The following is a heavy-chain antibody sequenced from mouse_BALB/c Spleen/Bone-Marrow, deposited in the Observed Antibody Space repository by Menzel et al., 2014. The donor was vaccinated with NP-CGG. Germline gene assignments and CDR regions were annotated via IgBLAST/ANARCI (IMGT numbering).Heavy chain of an antibody. CDR1: GFDFSRYW. Sequence: EAQLVESGGGLVQPGGSLKLSCAASGFDFSRYWMSWVRQAPGKGLEWIGEINPDSSTINYTPSLKDKFIISRDNAKNTLYLQMSKVRSEDTALYYCARLSYYGRFAYWGQGTLVTVSA. J-gene: IGHJ3*01. CDR2: INPDSSTI. V-gene: IGHV4-1*02. CDR3: ARLSYYGRFAY. D-gene: IGHD1-1*01.